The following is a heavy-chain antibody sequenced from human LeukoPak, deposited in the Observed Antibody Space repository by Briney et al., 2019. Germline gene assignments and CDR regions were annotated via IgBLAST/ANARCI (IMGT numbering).Heavy chain of an antibody. Sequence: AAVEVSCKASGYTFTGYYMHWVRQAPGQGLEWMGWINPNSGGTNYAQKFQGRVTMTRDTSISTAYMELSRLTSDDTAVYYCAREDCSGGNCYQNFDYWGQGTLVNVSS. CDR2: INPNSGGT. J-gene: IGHJ4*02. CDR3: AREDCSGGNCYQNFDY. D-gene: IGHD2-15*01. CDR1: GYTFTGYY. V-gene: IGHV1-2*02.